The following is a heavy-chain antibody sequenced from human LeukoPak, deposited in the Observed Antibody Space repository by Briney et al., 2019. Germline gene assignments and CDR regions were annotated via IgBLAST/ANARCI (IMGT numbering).Heavy chain of an antibody. Sequence: GESLKISCQVSGYSFTSYWIAWVRQMPGKGLEWMGIIYPGDSDTRYSPSFQGQVTISADKSISTAYLQWSSLKASDTAMYYCARPTYYDSSGYYLIDYWGQGTLVTVSS. J-gene: IGHJ4*02. V-gene: IGHV5-51*01. CDR1: GYSFTSYW. CDR2: IYPGDSDT. CDR3: ARPTYYDSSGYYLIDY. D-gene: IGHD3-22*01.